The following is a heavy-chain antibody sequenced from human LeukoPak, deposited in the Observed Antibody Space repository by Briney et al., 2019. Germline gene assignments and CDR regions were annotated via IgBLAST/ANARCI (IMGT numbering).Heavy chain of an antibody. V-gene: IGHV3-23*01. D-gene: IGHD4-17*01. CDR1: GFSFSTYV. J-gene: IGHJ4*02. CDR2: ISGSGGNT. Sequence: GGSLRLSCAASGFSFSTYVMSWLRQAPGKGLAWVSDISGSGGNTHYADSVKGRFTISRDNSKNTLYLQMNSLRAEDTALYYCATEKRSTTAYDYWGQGTLVTVSS. CDR3: ATEKRSTTAYDY.